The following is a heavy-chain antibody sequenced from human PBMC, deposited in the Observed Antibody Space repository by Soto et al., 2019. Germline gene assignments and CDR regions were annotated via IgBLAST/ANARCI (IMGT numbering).Heavy chain of an antibody. CDR1: GFTVSSKY. CDR3: ARDDVLCDGGRCYGIPLDV. CDR2: IQSGGTT. J-gene: IGHJ6*04. V-gene: IGHV3-66*01. Sequence: EVQLVESGGGLVQPGGSLRLSCAASGFTVSSKYMTWVRQAPGKGLEWVSLIQSGGTTYYADSVKGRFTISRDTSENTLHLQMDSLRVADTAVSYCARDDVLCDGGRCYGIPLDVWGKGTPVTVSS. D-gene: IGHD2-15*01.